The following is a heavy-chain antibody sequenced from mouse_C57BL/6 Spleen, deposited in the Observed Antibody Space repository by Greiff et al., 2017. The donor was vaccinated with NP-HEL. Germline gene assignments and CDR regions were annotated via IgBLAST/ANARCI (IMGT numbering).Heavy chain of an antibody. D-gene: IGHD1-1*01. CDR3: ARGGYYGDY. CDR2: INPGSGGT. Sequence: QVQLQQSGAELVRPGTSVKVSCKASGYAFTNYLIEWVKQRPGQGLEWIGVINPGSGGTNYNEKFKGKATLTADTSSSTAYMQLSSLTSEDSAVYFCARGGYYGDYWGQGTTLTVSS. J-gene: IGHJ2*01. V-gene: IGHV1-54*01. CDR1: GYAFTNYL.